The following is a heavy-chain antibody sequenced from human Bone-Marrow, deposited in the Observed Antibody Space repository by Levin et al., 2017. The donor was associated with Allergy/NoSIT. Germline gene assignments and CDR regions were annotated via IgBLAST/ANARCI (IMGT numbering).Heavy chain of an antibody. J-gene: IGHJ6*03. CDR3: ARPSSEYSSGYDYYYYYMDV. Sequence: GGSLRLSCTASGFTFGRYWMSWVRQAPGKGLEWVANIKQDGINKYYVDSVKGRFTVSRDNLKNSLYLQMNSLRAEDTAVYYCARPSSEYSSGYDYYYYYMDVWGKGTTVTVSS. CDR2: IKQDGINK. CDR1: GFTFGRYW. D-gene: IGHD5-18*01. V-gene: IGHV3-7*03.